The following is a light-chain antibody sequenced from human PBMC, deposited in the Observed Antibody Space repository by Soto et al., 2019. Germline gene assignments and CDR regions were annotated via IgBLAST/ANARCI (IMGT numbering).Light chain of an antibody. CDR2: EVT. V-gene: IGLV2-14*01. CDR3: SSYTSSSTDV. J-gene: IGLJ1*01. CDR1: SSDVGDYNY. Sequence: QSALTQPASVSGSPGQSITISCTGTSSDVGDYNYVSWYQHHPGKAPKLMIYEVTNRPSGVSNRFSGSKSGNTASLTISGLQAEDEADYYCSSYTSSSTDVFGTGTKVTVL.